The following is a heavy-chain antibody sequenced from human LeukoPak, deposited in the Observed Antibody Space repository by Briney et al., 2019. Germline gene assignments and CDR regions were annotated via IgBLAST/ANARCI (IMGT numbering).Heavy chain of an antibody. J-gene: IGHJ4*02. CDR3: AKVRAGNYYYDSSDY. Sequence: PGGSLRLSCAASGFTFSSYGMHWVRQAPGKGLEWVAVISYDGSNKYYADSVKGRFTISRDNSKNTLYLQMNSLRAEDTAVYYCAKVRAGNYYYDSSDYWGQGTLVTVSS. CDR1: GFTFSSYG. V-gene: IGHV3-30*18. CDR2: ISYDGSNK. D-gene: IGHD3-22*01.